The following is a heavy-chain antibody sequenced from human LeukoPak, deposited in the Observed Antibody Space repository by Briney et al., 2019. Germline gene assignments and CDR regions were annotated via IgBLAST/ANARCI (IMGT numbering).Heavy chain of an antibody. V-gene: IGHV3-64*01. D-gene: IGHD4-11*01. Sequence: GGSLRLSCAASGFTFSSHAMHWVRRAPGKGLESISVINSKGDSTHYANSVKDRFTISRDNSKNTLYLQMGSLRAEDMAVYYCARTADYSNYGPLDYWGQGTLVTVSS. CDR3: ARTADYSNYGPLDY. J-gene: IGHJ4*02. CDR2: INSKGDST. CDR1: GFTFSSHA.